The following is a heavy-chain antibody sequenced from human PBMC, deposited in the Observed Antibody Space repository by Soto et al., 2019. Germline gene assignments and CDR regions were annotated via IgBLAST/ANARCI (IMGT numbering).Heavy chain of an antibody. CDR1: GGSISSYY. V-gene: IGHV4-59*08. CDR2: IYYSGST. Sequence: PSETLSLTCTVSGGSISSYYWSWIRQHPGKGLEWIGYIYYSGSTNYNPSLKSRVTISVDTSKNQFSLKLSSVTAADTAVYYCARPYYYDSSGYYSGYYYYGMDVWGQGTTVTVSS. D-gene: IGHD3-22*01. J-gene: IGHJ6*02. CDR3: ARPYYYDSSGYYSGYYYYGMDV.